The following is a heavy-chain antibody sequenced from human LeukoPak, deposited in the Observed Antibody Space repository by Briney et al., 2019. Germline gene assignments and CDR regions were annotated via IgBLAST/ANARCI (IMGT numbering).Heavy chain of an antibody. J-gene: IGHJ4*02. D-gene: IGHD3-22*01. CDR3: ASMGYYYDSSGYYRY. Sequence: PGGSLRLSCAASGFTFSSYWMHWVRQAPGKGLEWVSYISSSGSTIYYADSAKGRFTISRDNAKNSLYLQMNSLRAEDTAVYYCASMGYYYDSSGYYRYWGQGTLVTVSS. CDR2: ISSSGSTI. V-gene: IGHV3-48*04. CDR1: GFTFSSYW.